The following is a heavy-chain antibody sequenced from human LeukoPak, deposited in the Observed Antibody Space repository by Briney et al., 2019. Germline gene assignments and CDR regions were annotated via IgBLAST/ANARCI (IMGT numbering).Heavy chain of an antibody. Sequence: PGGSLRLSCAASGFTFSDYYMSWIRQAPGKGLEWIAYISGSGHTINYADSVKGRFSVSRDNTKNSMYLQMDSLRADDTAVYYCARIAYELWFPFDSWGQGTLVTVSP. CDR2: ISGSGHTI. V-gene: IGHV3-11*01. CDR1: GFTFSDYY. CDR3: ARIAYELWFPFDS. D-gene: IGHD3-16*02. J-gene: IGHJ4*02.